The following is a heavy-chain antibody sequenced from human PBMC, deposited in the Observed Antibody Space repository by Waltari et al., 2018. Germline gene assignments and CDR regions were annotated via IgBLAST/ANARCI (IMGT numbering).Heavy chain of an antibody. CDR1: GGSISSGSYY. V-gene: IGHV4-61*02. Sequence: QVQLQESGPGLVKPSQTLSLTCTVSGGSISSGSYYWSWIRQPAGKGLEWIGRIYTSGSTNYNPSRKSRVTISVDTSKNQFSLKLSSVTAADTAVYYCARVPYYYGSGSYYYYGMDVWGQGTTVTVSS. J-gene: IGHJ6*02. D-gene: IGHD3-10*01. CDR3: ARVPYYYGSGSYYYYGMDV. CDR2: IYTSGST.